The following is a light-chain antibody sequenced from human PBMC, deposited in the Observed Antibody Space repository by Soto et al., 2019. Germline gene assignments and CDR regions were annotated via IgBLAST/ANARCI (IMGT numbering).Light chain of an antibody. V-gene: IGKV3-20*01. CDR2: GAS. J-gene: IGKJ4*01. Sequence: IVLTQSPGTLSLSPGERATLSCRASQSVSSSYLAWYQQKPGQAPRLLIYGASSRATGIPDRFSGSGSGTDFTLTISRLEPEEFAVYYCQQYGSSLLTFGGGTKVDIK. CDR1: QSVSSSY. CDR3: QQYGSSLLT.